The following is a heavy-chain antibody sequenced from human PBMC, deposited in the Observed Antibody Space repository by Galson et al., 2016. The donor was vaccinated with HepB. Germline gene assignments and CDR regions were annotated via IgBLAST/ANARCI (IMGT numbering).Heavy chain of an antibody. CDR3: ARDLGGQYFGDYLAY. CDR2: INNDGSDT. D-gene: IGHD4-17*01. J-gene: IGHJ4*02. V-gene: IGHV3-74*01. Sequence: SLRLSCAASGFTFSSYGTHWVRQAPGKGPVSLSRINNDGSDTKYADSVKGRCTVSRDNAKNTLYLHLSSLRADDTGVYFCARDLGGQYFGDYLAYWGRGTLVTVSS. CDR1: GFTFSSYG.